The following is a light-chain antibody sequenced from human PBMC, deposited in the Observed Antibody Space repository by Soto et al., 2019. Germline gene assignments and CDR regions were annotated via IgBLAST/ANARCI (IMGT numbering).Light chain of an antibody. CDR2: GAS. J-gene: IGKJ2*01. CDR3: QHRGRWPRT. Sequence: EIVLTQSPATLSLSPGERATLSCRASQSVNDYLAWYQQKPGQAPRLLIYGASNRATGIPVRFSGSGSGTDFTLTSSSLEPEEFAVYYGQHRGRWPRTFGQGTKLEIK. CDR1: QSVNDY. V-gene: IGKV3-11*01.